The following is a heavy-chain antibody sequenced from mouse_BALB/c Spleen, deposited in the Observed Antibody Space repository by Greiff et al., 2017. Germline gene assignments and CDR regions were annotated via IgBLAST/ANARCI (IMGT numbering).Heavy chain of an antibody. Sequence: EVQLVESGGGLVKPGGSLKLSCAASGFTFSSYAMSWVRQTPEKRLEWVASISSGGSTYYPDSVKGRFTISRDNARNILCLQMSSLRSEDTAMYYCAREIDYYGSRGFAYWGQGTLVTVSA. D-gene: IGHD1-1*01. V-gene: IGHV5-6-5*01. CDR3: AREIDYYGSRGFAY. CDR2: ISSGGST. CDR1: GFTFSSYA. J-gene: IGHJ3*01.